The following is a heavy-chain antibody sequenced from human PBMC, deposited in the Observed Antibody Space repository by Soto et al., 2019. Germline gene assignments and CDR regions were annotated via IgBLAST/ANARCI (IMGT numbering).Heavy chain of an antibody. CDR2: VYYTGST. CDR3: AKDAYSGSYYWLDP. CDR1: GGSINNYY. V-gene: IGHV4-59*01. Sequence: SETLSLTCTVSGGSINNYYWTWIRQPPGKGLEWIGYVYYTGSTSYNPPLKSRVTISLDTSMNQFSLTLNSVTAADTAIYYGAKDAYSGSYYWLDPWGQGTLVTVSS. J-gene: IGHJ5*02. D-gene: IGHD1-26*01.